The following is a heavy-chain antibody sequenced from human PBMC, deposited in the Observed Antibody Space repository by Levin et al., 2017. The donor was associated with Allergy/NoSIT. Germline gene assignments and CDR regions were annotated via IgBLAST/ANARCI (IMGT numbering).Heavy chain of an antibody. CDR2: LNPSGVTT. Sequence: ASVKVSCKASGYTSFSYYVHWVRQAPGQGFEWMGVLNPSGVTTTYAQKFQGRVTMTRDTSTSIVYMELSSLRSEDTAVYYCARESIGHYSGMDVWGQGTTVTVSS. J-gene: IGHJ6*02. CDR3: ARESIGHYSGMDV. V-gene: IGHV1-46*01. D-gene: IGHD3-22*01. CDR1: GYTSFSYY.